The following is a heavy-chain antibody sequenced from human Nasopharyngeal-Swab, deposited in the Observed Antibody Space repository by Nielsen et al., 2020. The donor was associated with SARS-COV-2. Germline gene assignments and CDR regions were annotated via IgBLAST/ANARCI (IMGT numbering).Heavy chain of an antibody. CDR3: ARGRGDYGSGSSNYYMDV. D-gene: IGHD3-10*01. CDR1: GYTFTSYG. CDR2: ISAYNGNT. J-gene: IGHJ6*03. V-gene: IGHV1-18*04. Sequence: ASMKVSCKASGYTFTSYGISWVRQAPGQGLEWMGWISAYNGNTNYAQKLQGRVTMTTDTSTSTAYMELRSLRSDDTAVYYCARGRGDYGSGSSNYYMDVWGKGTTVTVSS.